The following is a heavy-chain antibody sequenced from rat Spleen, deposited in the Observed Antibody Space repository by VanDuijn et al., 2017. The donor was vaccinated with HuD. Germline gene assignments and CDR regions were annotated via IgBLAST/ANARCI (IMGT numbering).Heavy chain of an antibody. CDR3: ARHHYDGYYHGPVLGVMDA. Sequence: EVQLVESGGGSVQPGRSMRLSCAVSGLSFSNYDMAWVRQAPTKGLEWVASISYDGTATYYRDSVKGRFTLSRDNVKSTLYLQMDSLRSEDTASYYCARHHYDGYYHGPVLGVMDAWGQGASVTVSS. V-gene: IGHV5-22*01. CDR2: ISYDGTAT. CDR1: GLSFSNYD. J-gene: IGHJ4*01. D-gene: IGHD1-12*03.